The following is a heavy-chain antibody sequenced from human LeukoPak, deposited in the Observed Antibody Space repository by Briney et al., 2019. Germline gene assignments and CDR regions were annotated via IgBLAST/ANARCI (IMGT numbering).Heavy chain of an antibody. CDR1: GFTFSSYA. CDR3: AKDRRMTTVTTYFDY. D-gene: IGHD4-17*01. Sequence: GGSLRLSCAASGFTFSSYAMNWVRQAPGKGLECVSVISGSGGSTYYADSVKGRFTISRDNSKNTLYLQMNSLRAEDTAVYYCAKDRRMTTVTTYFDYWGQGTLATVSS. J-gene: IGHJ4*02. V-gene: IGHV3-23*01. CDR2: ISGSGGST.